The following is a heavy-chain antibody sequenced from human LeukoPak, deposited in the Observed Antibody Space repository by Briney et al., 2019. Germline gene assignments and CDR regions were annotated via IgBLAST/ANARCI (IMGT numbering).Heavy chain of an antibody. CDR2: IWYDGSNK. CDR3: AREAYRAFDY. CDR1: GFTFSSYG. V-gene: IGHV3-33*01. Sequence: PGGSLRLSCAASGFTFSSYGMHWVRQAPGKGLEWVAVIWYDGSNKYYADSVKGRFTISRDNSKNRLYLQMNSLTAEDTAVYYCAREAYRAFDYWGQGTLVTVSS. D-gene: IGHD3-10*01. J-gene: IGHJ4*02.